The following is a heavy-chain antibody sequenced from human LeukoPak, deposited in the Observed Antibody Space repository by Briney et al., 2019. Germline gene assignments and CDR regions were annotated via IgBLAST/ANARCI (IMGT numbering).Heavy chain of an antibody. J-gene: IGHJ3*02. V-gene: IGHV4-34*01. CDR2: INHSGST. Sequence: KPSETLSLTCAVYGGSFSGYYWSWIRQPPGKGLEWIGEINHSGSTNYNPSLKSRVTISVDTSKNQFSLKLSSVTAADTAVYYCAREMATIITTGNDAFDIWGQGTMVTVSS. CDR3: AREMATIITTGNDAFDI. D-gene: IGHD5-24*01. CDR1: GGSFSGYY.